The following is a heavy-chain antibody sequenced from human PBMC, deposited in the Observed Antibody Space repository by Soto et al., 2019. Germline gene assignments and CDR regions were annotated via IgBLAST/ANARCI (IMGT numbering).Heavy chain of an antibody. CDR3: ARDHPHSYGIYYFDY. CDR2: IYSSGST. Sequence: QVQLQESGPGLVKPSETLSLTCTVSGGSITNYYWSWIRQPPGKGLEWIGYIYSSGSTNYNPSPKSRVTISADTSKNQVSLKLTSVTAADTAVYYCARDHPHSYGIYYFDYWGQGTLVTVSS. V-gene: IGHV4-59*01. D-gene: IGHD5-18*01. CDR1: GGSITNYY. J-gene: IGHJ4*02.